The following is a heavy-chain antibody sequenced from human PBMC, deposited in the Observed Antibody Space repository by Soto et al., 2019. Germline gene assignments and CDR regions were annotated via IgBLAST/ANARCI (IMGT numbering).Heavy chain of an antibody. CDR1: GYSFTSYW. CDR2: IYPGDSDT. J-gene: IGHJ5*02. Sequence: GESLKISCKGSGYSFTSYWIGWVRQMPGKGLEWMGIIYPGDSDTRYSPSFQGQVTISADKSISTAYLQWSSLKASDTAMYYCARLSGYCSSTSCYGSSNWFDPWGQGTLVTVSS. D-gene: IGHD2-2*01. CDR3: ARLSGYCSSTSCYGSSNWFDP. V-gene: IGHV5-51*01.